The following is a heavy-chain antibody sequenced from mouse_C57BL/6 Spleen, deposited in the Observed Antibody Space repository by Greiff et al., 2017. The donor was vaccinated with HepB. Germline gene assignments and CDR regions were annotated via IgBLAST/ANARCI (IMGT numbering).Heavy chain of an antibody. D-gene: IGHD1-1*01. V-gene: IGHV1-61*01. Sequence: QVHVQQPGAELVRPGSSVKLSCKASGYTFTSYWMHWVKQRPGQGLEWIGNIYPSDSDTHYNQKFKDKATLTEDTSSSTAYMQLSSLTSEDSAVYCCASGQLVRFAYWGQGTLVTVSA. CDR1: GYTFTSYW. J-gene: IGHJ3*01. CDR3: ASGQLVRFAY. CDR2: IYPSDSDT.